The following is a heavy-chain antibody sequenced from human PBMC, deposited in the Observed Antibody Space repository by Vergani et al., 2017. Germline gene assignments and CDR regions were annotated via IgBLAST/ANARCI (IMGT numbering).Heavy chain of an antibody. CDR3: ARAHIGYCSSTSCYPGGMDV. J-gene: IGHJ6*02. D-gene: IGHD2-2*01. CDR1: GGSISSSSYY. CDR2: IYYSGST. V-gene: IGHV4-39*07. Sequence: QLQLQESGPGLVKPSETLSLTCTVSGGSISSSSYYWGWIRQPPGKGLEWIGSIYYSGSTYYNPSLKSRVTISVDTSKNQFSLKLSSVSAADMAVYYCARAHIGYCSSTSCYPGGMDVWGQGTTVTVSS.